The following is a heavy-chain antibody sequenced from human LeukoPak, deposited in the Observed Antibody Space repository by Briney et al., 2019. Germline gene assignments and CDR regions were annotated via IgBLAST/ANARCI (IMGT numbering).Heavy chain of an antibody. Sequence: PGGSLRLSCAASGITLSDLWFSWVRQAPGKGLEWVARIKAKIHGETIDYAAPVRGRFIISRDDSRNTVYLQMNSLKFEDTAMYYCTRTRPIWGRGTRVTVSS. V-gene: IGHV3-15*01. CDR2: IKAKIHGETI. CDR1: GITLSDLW. J-gene: IGHJ4*02. D-gene: IGHD1-1*01. CDR3: TRTRPI.